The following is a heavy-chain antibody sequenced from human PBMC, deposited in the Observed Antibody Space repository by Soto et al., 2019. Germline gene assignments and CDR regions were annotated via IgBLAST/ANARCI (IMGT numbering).Heavy chain of an antibody. CDR2: IRSKAYGGTS. D-gene: IGHD2-2*01. CDR1: GFTCGDYA. V-gene: IGHV3-49*03. Sequence: SLTISCTASGFTCGDYAMSWFRQAPGKVLEWERFIRSKAYGGTSEYAASVKGRFTISRDDSKSIAYLQMNTPKTEDTAVYYCTRDLDCSSTSCLDYYCGMDVWGQGTTITVSS. CDR3: TRDLDCSSTSCLDYYCGMDV. J-gene: IGHJ6*02.